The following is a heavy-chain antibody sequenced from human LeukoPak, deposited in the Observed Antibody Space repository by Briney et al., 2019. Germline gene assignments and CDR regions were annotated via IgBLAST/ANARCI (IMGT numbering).Heavy chain of an antibody. Sequence: SETLSLTCTVSGGSINSYYWSWIRQPAGKGLEWIGRIYRSGSTNYNPSLKSRVTISVDTSKNQFSLKLSSVTAADTAVYYCARAGLVTAIDYWGQGTLVTVSS. J-gene: IGHJ4*02. V-gene: IGHV4-4*07. CDR3: ARAGLVTAIDY. D-gene: IGHD4-11*01. CDR2: IYRSGST. CDR1: GGSINSYY.